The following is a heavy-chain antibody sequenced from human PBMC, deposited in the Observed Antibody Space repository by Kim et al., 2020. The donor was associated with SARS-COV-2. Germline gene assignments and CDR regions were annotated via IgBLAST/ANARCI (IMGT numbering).Heavy chain of an antibody. Sequence: ADSVKGRFTISRDNSKNTLYLQMNSLRAEDTAVYYCAKYDRGYSYGYLNYWGQGTLVTVSP. CDR3: AKYDRGYSYGYLNY. J-gene: IGHJ4*02. D-gene: IGHD5-18*01. V-gene: IGHV3-23*01.